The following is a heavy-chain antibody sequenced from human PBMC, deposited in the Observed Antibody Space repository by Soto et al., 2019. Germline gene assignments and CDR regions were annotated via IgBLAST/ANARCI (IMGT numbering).Heavy chain of an antibody. CDR2: INTDGSST. CDR1: EFTFNNYW. D-gene: IGHD3-16*02. Sequence: GGSLRLSCAASEFTFNNYWIHWVRQVPGKGLVWVSRINTDGSSTDYADSVKGRFTISRDNAENTVCLQMNSLRGEDTALYYCARGIYQKYGMDVWGQGITVTVAS. CDR3: ARGIYQKYGMDV. J-gene: IGHJ6*02. V-gene: IGHV3-74*01.